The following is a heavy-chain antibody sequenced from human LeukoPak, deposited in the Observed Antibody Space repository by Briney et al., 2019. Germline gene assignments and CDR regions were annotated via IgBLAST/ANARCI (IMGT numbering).Heavy chain of an antibody. D-gene: IGHD4-17*01. CDR1: GFTFSSYS. V-gene: IGHV3-21*01. Sequence: GGSLRLSRAASGFTFSSYSMNWVRQAPGKGLEWVSSISSSSSYIYYADSVKGRFTISRDNAKNSLYLQMNSLRAEDTAVYYCAKDPMTSVTTTAYWGQGTLVTVSS. J-gene: IGHJ4*02. CDR2: ISSSSSYI. CDR3: AKDPMTSVTTTAY.